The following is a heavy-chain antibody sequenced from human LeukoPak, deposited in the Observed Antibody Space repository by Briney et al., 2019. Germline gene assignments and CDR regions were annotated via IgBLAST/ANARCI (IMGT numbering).Heavy chain of an antibody. CDR1: GGSFSGYY. CDR2: INHSGST. CDR3: ARHRGKVVVPAAIRGAFDI. V-gene: IGHV4-34*01. Sequence: SETLSLTCAAYGGSFSGYYWSWIRQPPGKGLEWIGEINHSGSTNYNPSLKSRVTISVDTSKNQFSLKLSSVTAADTAVYYCARHRGKVVVPAAIRGAFDIWGQGTMVTVSS. D-gene: IGHD2-2*01. J-gene: IGHJ3*02.